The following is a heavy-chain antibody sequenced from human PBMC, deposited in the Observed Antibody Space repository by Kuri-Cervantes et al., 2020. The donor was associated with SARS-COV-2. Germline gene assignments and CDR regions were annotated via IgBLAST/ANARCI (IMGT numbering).Heavy chain of an antibody. CDR1: GGSISSSSYY. Sequence: GSLRPSGTVSGGSISSSSYYWGWIRQPPGKGLEWIGSIYHSGSTYYNPSLKSRVTISVDTSKNQFSLKLSSVTTADTAVYYCSQIAQYYYYYYMDVWGKGTTVTVSS. V-gene: IGHV4-39*07. D-gene: IGHD2-15*01. J-gene: IGHJ6*03. CDR3: SQIAQYYYYYYMDV. CDR2: IYHSGST.